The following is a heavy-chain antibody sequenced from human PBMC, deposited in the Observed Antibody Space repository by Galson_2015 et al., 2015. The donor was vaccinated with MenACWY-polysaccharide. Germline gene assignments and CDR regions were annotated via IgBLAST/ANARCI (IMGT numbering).Heavy chain of an antibody. V-gene: IGHV3-15*01. CDR3: TTELAGGDWYFDL. CDR2: IKSKTDGGTT. CDR1: GFTFSNAW. D-gene: IGHD6-13*01. J-gene: IGHJ2*01. Sequence: SLRLSCAASGFTFSNAWMSWVRQAPGKGLEWVGRIKSKTDGGTTDYAAPVKGRFTISRDDSKNTLYLQMNSLKTEDTAVYYCTTELAGGDWYFDLWGRGTLVTVSS.